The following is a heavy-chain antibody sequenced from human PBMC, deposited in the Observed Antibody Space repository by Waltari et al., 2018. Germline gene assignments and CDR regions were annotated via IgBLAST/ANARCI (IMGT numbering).Heavy chain of an antibody. CDR2: IYYSGST. J-gene: IGHJ4*02. Sequence: QVHLQESGPGLVKPSETLSLTCNVSGGSVSSGSYYWSWIRQPPGKGLEWIGYIYYSGSTNYNPSLKSRVTISVDTSKNQFSLKLTSVTAADTAVYYCARTGILDYWGQGTLVTVSS. CDR1: GGSVSSGSYY. V-gene: IGHV4-61*01. CDR3: ARTGILDY. D-gene: IGHD1-20*01.